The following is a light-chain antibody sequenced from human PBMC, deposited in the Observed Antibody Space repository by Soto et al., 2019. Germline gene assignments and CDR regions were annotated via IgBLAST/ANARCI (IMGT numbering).Light chain of an antibody. CDR3: LSYDSSLSRRWV. J-gene: IGLJ3*02. CDR2: G. CDR1: SSNIGAGYP. Sequence: QSVLTQPPSVSGAPGQRVTISCTGSSSNIGAGYPVHWYQQLPGTAPKLLVAGNRPSGVPDRFSVSKSGASASLAITGLPAEDEADYYCLSYDSSLSRRWVFGGGTKLTVL. V-gene: IGLV1-40*01.